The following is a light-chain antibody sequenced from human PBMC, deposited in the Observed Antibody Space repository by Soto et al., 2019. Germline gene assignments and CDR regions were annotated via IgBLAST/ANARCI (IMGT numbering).Light chain of an antibody. V-gene: IGLV2-11*01. Sequence: QSALTQPPSVSGSPGQSVTISCTGTTSDIGGYKYVSWYQQLPGKAPKLMIFDVTKRPSGVPDRFSGSNSGNTASLTISGLQADAEAIYYCCSYARTTHVFGTGTKLTVL. CDR3: CSYARTTHV. CDR2: DVT. J-gene: IGLJ1*01. CDR1: TSDIGGYKY.